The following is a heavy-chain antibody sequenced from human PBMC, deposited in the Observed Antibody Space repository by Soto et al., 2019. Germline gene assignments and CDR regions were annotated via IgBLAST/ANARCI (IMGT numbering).Heavy chain of an antibody. D-gene: IGHD6-13*01. CDR2: IIPIFGTA. Sequence: ASVKVSCKASGGTFSSYAISWVRQAPGQGLEWMGGIIPIFGTANYAQKFQGRVTITADESTSTAYMELSSLRSEDTAVYYCATGGTIAPDNWFDPWGQGTLVTVSS. J-gene: IGHJ5*02. V-gene: IGHV1-69*13. CDR1: GGTFSSYA. CDR3: ATGGTIAPDNWFDP.